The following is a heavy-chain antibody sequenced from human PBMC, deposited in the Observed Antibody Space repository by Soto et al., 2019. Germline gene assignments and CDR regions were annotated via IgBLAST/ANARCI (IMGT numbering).Heavy chain of an antibody. CDR3: DTSLQFRYNRNYYYCMDY. V-gene: IGHV1-24*01. D-gene: IGHD1-20*01. Sequence: ASVKVSCKVSGYTLTELSMHWVRQAPGKGLEWMGGFDPEDGETIYAQKLQGRVTMTEDTSTDTAYMELTSLRSEATAVYYCDTSLQFRYNRNYYYCMDYCGQGNRVASSS. CDR1: GYTLTELS. CDR2: FDPEDGET. J-gene: IGHJ6*01.